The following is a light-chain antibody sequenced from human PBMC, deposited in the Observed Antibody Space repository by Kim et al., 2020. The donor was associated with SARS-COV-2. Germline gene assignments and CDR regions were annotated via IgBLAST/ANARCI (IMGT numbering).Light chain of an antibody. CDR3: SSYTSSTTRV. J-gene: IGLJ1*01. V-gene: IGLV2-14*03. Sequence: GQSITISCTGTSSDVGGYNSVSWYQQHPGRAPKLMIYDVSNRPSGVSSRFSGPKSGNTASLTISGLQAEDEAEYYCSSYTSSTTRVFGSGTKVTVL. CDR2: DVS. CDR1: SSDVGGYNS.